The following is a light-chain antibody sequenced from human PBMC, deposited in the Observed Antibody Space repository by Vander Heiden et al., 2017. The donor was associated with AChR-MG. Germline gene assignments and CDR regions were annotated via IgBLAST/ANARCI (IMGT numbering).Light chain of an antibody. CDR2: KTS. CDR1: QDISSW. J-gene: IGKJ2*01. V-gene: IGKV1-5*03. CDR3: QQDKSLPYT. Sequence: DIQMTQSPSTLSASVGDRVTIPCRASQDISSWLAWYQQKPWKAPNLLIYKTSSLESGVPSRFSGSGSGTEFTLTISSLQPDDFATYYCQQDKSLPYTFGQGTKLEIK.